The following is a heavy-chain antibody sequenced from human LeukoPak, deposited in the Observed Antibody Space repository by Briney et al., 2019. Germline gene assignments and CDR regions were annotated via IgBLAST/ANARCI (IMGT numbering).Heavy chain of an antibody. D-gene: IGHD6-25*01. CDR1: GYTFSSYS. CDR3: ASTHSSAWTDDFYFYGMHV. V-gene: IGHV5-51*01. Sequence: GESLKFSCKTSGYTFSSYSISWVRQMPGKGRYCMGTIFLVDSDTRYSPSFQGQVTISADKSITTAPLQWNSLKASDTAMYYCASTHSSAWTDDFYFYGMHVWGQGTTVTVSS. J-gene: IGHJ6*02. CDR2: IFLVDSDT.